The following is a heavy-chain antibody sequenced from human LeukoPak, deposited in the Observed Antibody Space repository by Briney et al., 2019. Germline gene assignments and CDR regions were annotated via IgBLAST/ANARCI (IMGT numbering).Heavy chain of an antibody. CDR1: GFTFNTYS. CDR3: AGVGGSYGMDV. D-gene: IGHD1-26*01. V-gene: IGHV3-48*01. CDR2: ISSSSRTI. Sequence: GGSLRLSCAASGFTFNTYSMNWVRQAPGKGLEWVSHISSSSRTIYYADSVKGRFTISRDNAKNSLYLQMNSLRAEDTAVYYCAGVGGSYGMDVWGQGTTVTVSS. J-gene: IGHJ6*02.